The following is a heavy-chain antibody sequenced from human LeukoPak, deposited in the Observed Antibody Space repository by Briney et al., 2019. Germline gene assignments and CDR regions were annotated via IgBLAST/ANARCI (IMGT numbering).Heavy chain of an antibody. CDR1: GGSINISY. D-gene: IGHD6-13*01. CDR3: ARSGVYTGYDAFDI. V-gene: IGHV4-59*08. CDR2: IYHRGST. Sequence: SETLSLTCTVSGGSINISYWSWIRQPPGKGLEWIGYIYHRGSTNYNPSLKSRVTISVDTSKIQYSLNLSSVTAADTAVYYCARSGVYTGYDAFDIWGQGTRVTVSS. J-gene: IGHJ3*02.